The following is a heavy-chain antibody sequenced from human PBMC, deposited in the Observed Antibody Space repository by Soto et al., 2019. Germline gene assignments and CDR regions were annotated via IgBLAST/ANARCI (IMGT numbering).Heavy chain of an antibody. CDR1: GGSISSYY. D-gene: IGHD3-22*01. J-gene: IGHJ5*02. CDR3: TGAYYDITGYILDP. CDR2: IYYSGST. Sequence: PSETLSLTCTVSGGSISSYYWSWIRQPPGKGLEWIGYIYYSGSTNYNPSLKSRVTISVDTSKNQFSLKLSSVTAADTAVYYCTGAYYDITGYILDPWGQGPSVT. V-gene: IGHV4-59*01.